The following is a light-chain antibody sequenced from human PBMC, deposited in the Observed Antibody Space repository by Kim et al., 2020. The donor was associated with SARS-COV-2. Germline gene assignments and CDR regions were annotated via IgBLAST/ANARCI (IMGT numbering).Light chain of an antibody. CDR2: DTF. Sequence: EIVLTQSPGTLSLSPGERATLSCRASQSLSSGYIAWYQQKPGQAPRLLIYDTFNTATGIPDRFSGSGSGTDFTLTIRRLDPEDFAVYFCQHYAGSPPITFGQGTRLE. J-gene: IGKJ5*01. CDR3: QHYAGSPPIT. CDR1: QSLSSGY. V-gene: IGKV3-20*01.